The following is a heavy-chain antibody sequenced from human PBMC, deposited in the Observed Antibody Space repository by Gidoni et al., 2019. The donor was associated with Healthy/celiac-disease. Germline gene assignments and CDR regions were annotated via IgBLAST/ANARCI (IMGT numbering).Heavy chain of an antibody. Sequence: EVQMVESGGGLVQHGRSRRHSCAAAGFTVDDDAMNWVRQAPGKGLESVSGIRWNSGSIGYADSVKGRFTISRDNAKTSLYLQINSLRAEDTALYYCAKLGGLQLNSARYGADYYYYGMDVWGQGTTVTVSS. CDR2: IRWNSGSI. CDR1: GFTVDDDA. CDR3: AKLGGLQLNSARYGADYYYYGMDV. J-gene: IGHJ6*02. D-gene: IGHD1-1*01. V-gene: IGHV3-9*01.